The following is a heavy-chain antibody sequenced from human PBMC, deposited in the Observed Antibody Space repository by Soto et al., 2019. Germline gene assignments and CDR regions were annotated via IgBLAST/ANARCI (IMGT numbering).Heavy chain of an antibody. Sequence: GGSLRLSCAASGFTFSSYGMHWVRQAPGKGLEWVAVIWYDGSNKYYADSVKGRFTISRDNSKNTLYLQMNSLRAEDTAVYYCARDSLERRFYYYYMDVWGKGTTVTVSS. J-gene: IGHJ6*03. CDR2: IWYDGSNK. CDR1: GFTFSSYG. V-gene: IGHV3-33*01. D-gene: IGHD1-1*01. CDR3: ARDSLERRFYYYYMDV.